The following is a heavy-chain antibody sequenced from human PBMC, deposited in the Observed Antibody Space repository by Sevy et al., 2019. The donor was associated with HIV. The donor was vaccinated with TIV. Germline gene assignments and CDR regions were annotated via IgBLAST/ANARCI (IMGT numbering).Heavy chain of an antibody. CDR3: GILGVDCVSTNCYGMRSLSFDF. D-gene: IGHD2-2*01. Sequence: GGSLRLSCAASGFTFSSFAMHWVRQAPGKGLEWVAVISYDGSSKYYPDSVKGRFTISRDNAKDTLYLQMNRLRPEDTAVYFCGILGVDCVSTNCYGMRSLSFDFWGQGTLVTVSS. J-gene: IGHJ4*02. CDR2: ISYDGSSK. V-gene: IGHV3-30-3*01. CDR1: GFTFSSFA.